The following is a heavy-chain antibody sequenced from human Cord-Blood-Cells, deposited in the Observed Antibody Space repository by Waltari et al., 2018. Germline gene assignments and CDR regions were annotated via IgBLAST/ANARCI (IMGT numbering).Heavy chain of an antibody. J-gene: IGHJ6*02. CDR1: GDSVSSNSAA. Sequence: QVQLQQSGPGLVKPSQTLSLTCAISGDSVSSNSAAWNWIRQSPSRGLEWLGRTDYRSKWYNDYAVSGKSRITINPDTSKNQFSLQLNSVTPEDTAVYYCARDPKYSSSSYYYGMDVWGQGTTVTVSS. D-gene: IGHD6-6*01. CDR3: ARDPKYSSSSYYYGMDV. V-gene: IGHV6-1*01. CDR2: TDYRSKWYN.